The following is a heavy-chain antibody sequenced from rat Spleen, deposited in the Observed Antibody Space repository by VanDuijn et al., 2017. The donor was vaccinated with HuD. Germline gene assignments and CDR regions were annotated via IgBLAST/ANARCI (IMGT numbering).Heavy chain of an antibody. D-gene: IGHD4-3*01. J-gene: IGHJ2*01. CDR1: GLSLTSNS. Sequence: QVQLKESGPGLVQPSQTLSLTCTVSGLSLTSNSVSWIRQPPGKGLEWMGVIWNNGGTDYNSAVKSRLSITRDTSKSQVFLKMNSLQSEDTATYSCARDFGPFGITYWGQGVMVTVSS. CDR2: IWNNGGT. CDR3: ARDFGPFGITY. V-gene: IGHV2-47*01.